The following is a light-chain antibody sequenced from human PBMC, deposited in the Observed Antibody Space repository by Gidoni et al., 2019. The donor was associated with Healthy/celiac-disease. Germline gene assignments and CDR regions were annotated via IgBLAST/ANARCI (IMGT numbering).Light chain of an antibody. CDR2: WAS. CDR1: QSVLYSSNNKNY. Sequence: DIVMTQSPDSLAVSLGERATINCKSSQSVLYSSNNKNYLAWYQQKPGQPPTVLITWASTRESGVPDRFSGSGSGTDFTLTISGLQAEDVAVYYCQQYYRAPLTFGGGTKVEIK. CDR3: QQYYRAPLT. V-gene: IGKV4-1*01. J-gene: IGKJ4*01.